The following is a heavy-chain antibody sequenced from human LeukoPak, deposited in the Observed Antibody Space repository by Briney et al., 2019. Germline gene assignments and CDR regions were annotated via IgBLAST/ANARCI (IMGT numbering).Heavy chain of an antibody. CDR1: GGSISSYY. V-gene: IGHV4-59*08. D-gene: IGHD6-13*01. J-gene: IGHJ3*02. CDR3: ARLPYSSSPIDAFDI. CDR2: IYYSGSA. Sequence: SSETLSLTCTVSGGSISSYYWSWIRQPPGKGLEWIGYIYYSGSANYNPSLKSRVTISVDTSKNQFSLKLSSVTAADTAVYYCARLPYSSSPIDAFDIWGQGTMVTVSS.